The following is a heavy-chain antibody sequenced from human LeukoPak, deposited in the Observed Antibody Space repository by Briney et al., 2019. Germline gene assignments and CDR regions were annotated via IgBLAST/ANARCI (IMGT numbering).Heavy chain of an antibody. CDR3: ARTLYDILTGYYYYYMDV. V-gene: IGHV1-24*01. Sequence: GASVKASCKVSGYTLTELSMHWVRQAPGKGLEWVGGFDPEDGETIYAQKFQGRVTMTEDTSTDTAYMELSSLRSDDTAVYYCARTLYDILTGYYYYYMDVWGKGTTVTVSS. CDR1: GYTLTELS. CDR2: FDPEDGET. J-gene: IGHJ6*03. D-gene: IGHD3-9*01.